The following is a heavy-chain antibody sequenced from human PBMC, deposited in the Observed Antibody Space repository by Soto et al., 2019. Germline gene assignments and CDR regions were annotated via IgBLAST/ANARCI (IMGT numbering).Heavy chain of an antibody. D-gene: IGHD2-21*02. CDR1: GDTFTDYY. J-gene: IGHJ4*02. CDR3: ARGGLVVVVTAALDY. Sequence: QVQLMQSGAEVKKPGASVKVSCKASGDTFTDYYIHWVRQAPGQGLEWMGTVNPSGGHTTYAQHFLGRVTMTWDTSTSTLYMELTSLTSDDTAIYYCARGGLVVVVTAALDYWGQGTLVTVSS. V-gene: IGHV1-46*01. CDR2: VNPSGGHT.